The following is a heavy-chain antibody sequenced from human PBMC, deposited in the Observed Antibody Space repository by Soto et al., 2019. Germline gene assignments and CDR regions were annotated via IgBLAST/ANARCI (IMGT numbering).Heavy chain of an antibody. CDR3: ARGPLGRYYYDSSGYYYNFDY. D-gene: IGHD3-22*01. CDR1: GGSIASSPYY. Sequence: SETLSLTCTVSGGSIASSPYYWGWIRQSPGKGLEWIESIYYSGVTHYNPSLKSRVTISVDTSKNQFSLKLSSVTAADTAVYYCARGPLGRYYYDSSGYYYNFDYWGQGTLVTVSS. J-gene: IGHJ4*02. V-gene: IGHV4-39*07. CDR2: IYYSGVT.